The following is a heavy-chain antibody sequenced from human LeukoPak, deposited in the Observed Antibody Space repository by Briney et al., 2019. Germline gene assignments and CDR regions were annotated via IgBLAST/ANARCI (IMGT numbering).Heavy chain of an antibody. CDR1: GGSISSYY. Sequence: SETLSLTCTVSGGSISSYYWSWIRQPPGKGLEGMGYIYYSGSTNYNPSLKSRVTISVDTSKNQFSLKLSSVTAADTAVYYCARQMDTAMVTGHYYYYMDVWGKGTTVTVSS. V-gene: IGHV4-59*08. J-gene: IGHJ6*03. CDR3: ARQMDTAMVTGHYYYYMDV. CDR2: IYYSGST. D-gene: IGHD5-18*01.